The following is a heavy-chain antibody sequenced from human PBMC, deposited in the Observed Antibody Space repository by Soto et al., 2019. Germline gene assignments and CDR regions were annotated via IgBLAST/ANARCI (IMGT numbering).Heavy chain of an antibody. CDR2: ISAIIGKA. CDR3: ARDLRDLVMTTVTVYYYGMDV. J-gene: IGHJ6*02. CDR1: GYTFTSYG. V-gene: IGHV1-69*05. Sequence: GASVKVSCKASGYTFTSYGISWVRQAPGQGLEWMGGISAIIGKANYAQKFQGRVTITTDESTSTAYMELSSLRSEDTAVYYCARDLRDLVMTTVTVYYYGMDVWGQGTTVTVSS. D-gene: IGHD4-17*01.